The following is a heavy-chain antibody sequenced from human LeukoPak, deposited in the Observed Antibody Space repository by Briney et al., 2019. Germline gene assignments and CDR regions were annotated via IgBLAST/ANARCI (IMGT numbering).Heavy chain of an antibody. CDR3: ARLSMTTDAFDI. J-gene: IGHJ3*02. CDR1: GGSISSGGYS. D-gene: IGHD4-11*01. CDR2: IYHSGST. V-gene: IGHV4-30-2*01. Sequence: SETLSLTCAVSGGSISSGGYSWSWIRQPPGKGLEWIGYIYHSGSTYYNPSLKSRVTISVDRSKNQFSLKLSSVTAADTAVYYCARLSMTTDAFDIWGQGTMVTVSS.